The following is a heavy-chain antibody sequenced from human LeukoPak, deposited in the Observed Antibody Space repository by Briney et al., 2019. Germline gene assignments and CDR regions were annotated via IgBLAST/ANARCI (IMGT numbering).Heavy chain of an antibody. Sequence: GASVKASCKASGGTFSSYAISWVRQAPGQGLEWMGGIIPIFGTANYAQKFQGRVTITADESTSTAYMELSSLRSEDTAVYYCARLPYTISTMGVTNAFDIWGQGTMVTVSS. D-gene: IGHD1-1*01. CDR3: ARLPYTISTMGVTNAFDI. J-gene: IGHJ3*02. V-gene: IGHV1-69*13. CDR1: GGTFSSYA. CDR2: IIPIFGTA.